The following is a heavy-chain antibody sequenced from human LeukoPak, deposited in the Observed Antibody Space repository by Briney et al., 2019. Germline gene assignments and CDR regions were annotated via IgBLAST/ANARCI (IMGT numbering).Heavy chain of an antibody. V-gene: IGHV4-39*07. D-gene: IGHD1-26*01. Sequence: SETLSLTCTVSGGSISSYYWGWIRQPPGKGLEWIGSIYYGGITYYSPSLKSRVTISVDTSKNQFSLKLSSVTAADTAVYYCAKGGAQVGGQGTLVTVPS. CDR1: GGSISSYY. CDR2: IYYGGIT. CDR3: AKGGAQV. J-gene: IGHJ4*02.